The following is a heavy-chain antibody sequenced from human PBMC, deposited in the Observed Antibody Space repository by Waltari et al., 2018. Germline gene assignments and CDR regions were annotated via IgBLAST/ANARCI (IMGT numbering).Heavy chain of an antibody. J-gene: IGHJ4*02. Sequence: QVQLQESGPGLLKPSETLSLTCAVSGYSLSGYFRGWIRQPPGKGLEWIGSIYHRGRTYYNPSLKSRVTMSVDTSKNQFSLKLSSVTAADTAVYYCARNSGNYSFLYWGQGTLVTVSS. CDR3: ARNSGNYSFLY. CDR2: IYHRGRT. CDR1: GYSLSGYF. D-gene: IGHD1-26*01. V-gene: IGHV4-38-2*01.